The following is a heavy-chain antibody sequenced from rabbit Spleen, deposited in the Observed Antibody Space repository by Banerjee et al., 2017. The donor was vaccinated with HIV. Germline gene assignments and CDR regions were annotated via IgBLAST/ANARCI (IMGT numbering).Heavy chain of an antibody. Sequence: QLKETGGGLVQPGGSLTLSCKASGFDFRRYYMSWVRQAPGKGLEWIGYIDPVFGITYYANWVNGRFTISSHNAQNTLFLQLNSLTAADTATYFCVREVAAKFNLWGPGTLVTVS. CDR3: VREVAAKFNL. CDR2: IDPVFGIT. J-gene: IGHJ4*01. V-gene: IGHV1S7*01. D-gene: IGHD4-1*01. CDR1: GFDFRRYY.